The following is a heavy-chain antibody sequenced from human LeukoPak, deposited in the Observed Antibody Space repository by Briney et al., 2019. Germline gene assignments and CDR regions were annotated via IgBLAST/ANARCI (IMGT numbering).Heavy chain of an antibody. Sequence: GASVKVSCKASGYTFTSYGISWVRQAPGQGLEWMGWIGAYNGNTNYAQKLQGRVTMTTDTSTSTAYMELRSLRSDDTAVYYCARESGDYYGSGSLYYYYGMDVWGQGTTVTVSS. CDR1: GYTFTSYG. D-gene: IGHD3-10*01. CDR3: ARESGDYYGSGSLYYYYGMDV. J-gene: IGHJ6*02. CDR2: IGAYNGNT. V-gene: IGHV1-18*01.